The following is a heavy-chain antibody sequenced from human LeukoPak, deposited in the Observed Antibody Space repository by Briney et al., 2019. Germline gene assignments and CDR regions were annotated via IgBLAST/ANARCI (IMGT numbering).Heavy chain of an antibody. D-gene: IGHD3-3*01. CDR3: ARLCEEWLFLIGVYYYYMDV. V-gene: IGHV4-39*01. CDR2: IYYSGST. Sequence: SETLSLTCTVSGGSISSSSYYWGWIRQPPGKGLEWIGSIYYSGSTYYNPSLKSRVTISVDTSKNQFSLKLSSVTAADTAVYYCARLCEEWLFLIGVYYYYMDVWGKGTTVTVSS. CDR1: GGSISSSSYY. J-gene: IGHJ6*03.